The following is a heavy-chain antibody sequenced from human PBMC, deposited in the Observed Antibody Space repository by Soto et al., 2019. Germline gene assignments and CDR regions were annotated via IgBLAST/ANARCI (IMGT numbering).Heavy chain of an antibody. CDR3: ARKTGDDRLGWLDP. J-gene: IGHJ5*02. V-gene: IGHV4-39*01. CDR1: GGSISSSSYY. CDR2: IYYSGST. Sequence: QLQLQESGPGLVKPSETLSLTCTVSGGSISSSSYYWGWIRQPPGKGLEWIGSIYYSGSTYYNPSLKSRVTISVDTSKNQFSLKLSSVTAADTAVYYCARKTGDDRLGWLDPWGQGTLVTVSS. D-gene: IGHD7-27*01.